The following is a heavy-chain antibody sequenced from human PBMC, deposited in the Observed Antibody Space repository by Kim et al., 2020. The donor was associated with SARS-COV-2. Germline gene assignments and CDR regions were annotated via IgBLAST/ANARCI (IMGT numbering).Heavy chain of an antibody. J-gene: IGHJ4*02. CDR3: VRGYVFWSGYYDY. D-gene: IGHD3-3*01. Sequence: GSLRLSCSASGFTFSSYAMHWVRQAPGKGLEYVSAISSNGGSTYYADSVKGRFTIPRDNSKNTLYLQMSSLRAEDTAVYYCVRGYVFWSGYYDYWGQGTLCTVSS. V-gene: IGHV3-64D*09. CDR1: GFTFSSYA. CDR2: ISSNGGST.